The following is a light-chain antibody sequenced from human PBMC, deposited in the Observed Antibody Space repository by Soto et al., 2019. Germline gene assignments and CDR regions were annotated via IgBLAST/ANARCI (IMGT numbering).Light chain of an antibody. CDR3: CSYAGTATV. CDR1: NSDVESYNL. CDR2: EGT. Sequence: QSVLTQPASVPGSPGQSTTISCTGTNSDVESYNLVSWFRQHPGEAPKLIVYEGTKRPSGVSNRFSGSKSGNPASLTISGLQAEDEANYYCCSYAGTATVFGTGTKVTVL. V-gene: IGLV2-23*03. J-gene: IGLJ1*01.